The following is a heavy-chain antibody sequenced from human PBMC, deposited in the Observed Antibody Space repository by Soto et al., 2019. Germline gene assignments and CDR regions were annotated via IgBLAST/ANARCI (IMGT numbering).Heavy chain of an antibody. CDR2: IWYDGSNK. CDR1: GFTFSSYG. CDR3: ARALGSAYYYYGMDV. Sequence: SLRLSCAASGFTFSSYGMHWVRQAPGKGLEWVAVIWYDGSNKYYADSVKGRFTISRDNSKNTLYLQMNSLRAEDTAVYYCARALGSAYYYYGMDVWGQGTTVTVSS. V-gene: IGHV3-33*01. D-gene: IGHD3-10*01. J-gene: IGHJ6*02.